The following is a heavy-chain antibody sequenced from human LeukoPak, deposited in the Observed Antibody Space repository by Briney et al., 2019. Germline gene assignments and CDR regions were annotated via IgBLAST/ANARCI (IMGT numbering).Heavy chain of an antibody. CDR3: ARVEVFAFDI. CDR2: IYYSGST. Sequence: SETLSLTCTVSGCSISSGGYYWSWIRQHPGKGLEWIGYIYYSGSTYYSPSLKSRVTISVDTSKNQFSLKLSSVTAADTAVYYCARVEVFAFDIWGQGAMVTVSS. CDR1: GCSISSGGYY. V-gene: IGHV4-31*03. J-gene: IGHJ3*02. D-gene: IGHD1-1*01.